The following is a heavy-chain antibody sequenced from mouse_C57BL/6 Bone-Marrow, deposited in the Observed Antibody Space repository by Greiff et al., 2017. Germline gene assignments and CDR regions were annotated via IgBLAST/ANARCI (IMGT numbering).Heavy chain of an antibody. D-gene: IGHD1-1*01. CDR1: GYTFTSYW. Sequence: QVQLKQPGAELVRPGSSVKLSCKASGYTFTSYWMHWVKQRPIQGLEWIGNIDPSDSETHYNQKFKDKATLTVDKSSSTAYMQLSSLTSEDSAVYYCARGDLITTVVATDFDYWGQGTTLTVSS. CDR2: IDPSDSET. J-gene: IGHJ2*01. CDR3: ARGDLITTVVATDFDY. V-gene: IGHV1-52*01.